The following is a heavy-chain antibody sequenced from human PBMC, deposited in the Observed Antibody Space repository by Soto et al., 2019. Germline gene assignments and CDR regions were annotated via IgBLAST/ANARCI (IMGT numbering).Heavy chain of an antibody. CDR3: ARDSTVTNGLDL. CDR2: ISSSSSYI. J-gene: IGHJ2*01. Sequence: PGGSLRLSCAASGFTFSSYSMNWVRQAPGKGLEWVSSISSSSSYIYYADSVKGRFTISRDNAKNSLYLQMNSLRAEDTAVYYCARDSTVTNGLDLWGRGTLVTVSS. V-gene: IGHV3-21*01. CDR1: GFTFSSYS. D-gene: IGHD4-4*01.